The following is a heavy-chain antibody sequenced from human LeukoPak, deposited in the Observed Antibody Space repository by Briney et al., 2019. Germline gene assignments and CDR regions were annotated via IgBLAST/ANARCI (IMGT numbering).Heavy chain of an antibody. D-gene: IGHD4-17*01. J-gene: IGHJ6*02. CDR2: ISSSGSTI. Sequence: GGSLRLSCAASGFTFSSYEMNWVRQAPGKGLEWVSYISSSGSTIYYADSVKGRFTISRDNAKNSLYLQMNSLRAEDTAVYYCARTSDYEGYGMDVWGQGTTVTVSS. V-gene: IGHV3-48*03. CDR3: ARTSDYEGYGMDV. CDR1: GFTFSSYE.